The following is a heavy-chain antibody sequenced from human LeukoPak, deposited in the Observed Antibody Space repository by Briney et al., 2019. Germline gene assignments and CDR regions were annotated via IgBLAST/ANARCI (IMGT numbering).Heavy chain of an antibody. CDR3: ARRRTTGTTGYFGY. Sequence: PSETLSLTCTISRGSISTYCWSWIRQPPGKGLEWIGDISTGGSTNYNPSLKSRVTISVDTSKNQFSLNLSSVTAADTAVYYCARRRTTGTTGYFGYWGQGSLVTVSS. D-gene: IGHD1-1*01. V-gene: IGHV4-4*09. J-gene: IGHJ4*02. CDR2: ISTGGST. CDR1: RGSISTYC.